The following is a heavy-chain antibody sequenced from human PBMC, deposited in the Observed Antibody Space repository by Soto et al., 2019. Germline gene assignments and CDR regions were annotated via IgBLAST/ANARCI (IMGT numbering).Heavy chain of an antibody. V-gene: IGHV3-23*01. Sequence: EVQLLESGGGLVQPGGSLRLSCAASGFTFSSYTMSWVRQTPGKGLECVSAISGSGGTTYYADSVKGRFTISRDNSKNTLYVQMNSLRAEDTAVYYCAKDQDGSGGSCYWNNWGQGTLVTVSS. CDR3: AKDQDGSGGSCYWNN. J-gene: IGHJ4*02. CDR2: ISGSGGTT. D-gene: IGHD2-15*01. CDR1: GFTFSSYT.